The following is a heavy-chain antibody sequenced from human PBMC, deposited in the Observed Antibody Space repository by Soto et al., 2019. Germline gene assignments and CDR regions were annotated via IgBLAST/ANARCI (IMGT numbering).Heavy chain of an antibody. Sequence: SETLSLTCTVSGGSISSSSYYWGWIRQPPGKGLEWIGSIYYSGSTYYNPSLKSRVTISVDTSKNQFSLKLSSVTAADTAVYYCAQIGYCSSTSCYDSLSNWFDPWGQRTLVTVSS. D-gene: IGHD2-2*01. J-gene: IGHJ5*02. CDR2: IYYSGST. V-gene: IGHV4-39*01. CDR3: AQIGYCSSTSCYDSLSNWFDP. CDR1: GGSISSSSYY.